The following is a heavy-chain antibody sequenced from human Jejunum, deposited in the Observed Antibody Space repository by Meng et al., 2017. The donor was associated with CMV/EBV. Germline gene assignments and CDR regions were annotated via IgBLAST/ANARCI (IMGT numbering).Heavy chain of an antibody. J-gene: IGHJ4*02. Sequence: STRTSYYWDWIRHSPGKGLEWIGTIYYDGTTYYNPSLKSRVTISVDSSKNQFSLSLTSVTAADTAVYYCARALQVGVAGRGASGYWGQGSLVTVSS. CDR1: STRTSYY. D-gene: IGHD1-26*01. CDR2: IYYDGTT. CDR3: ARALQVGVAGRGASGY. V-gene: IGHV4-39*01.